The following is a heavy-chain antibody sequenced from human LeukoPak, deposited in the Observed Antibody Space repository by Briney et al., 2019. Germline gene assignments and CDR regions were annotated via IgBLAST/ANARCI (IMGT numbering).Heavy chain of an antibody. D-gene: IGHD2-8*01. V-gene: IGHV4-59*01. Sequence: PSETLSLTCTVSGGSISSYYWSWIRQPPGKGLEWIGYIYYSGSTNYNPSLKSRVTISVDTSKNQFSLKLSSVTAADTAVYYCARGACTNGVCYSYYFDYWGQGTLVTVSS. CDR2: IYYSGST. J-gene: IGHJ4*02. CDR1: GGSISSYY. CDR3: ARGACTNGVCYSYYFDY.